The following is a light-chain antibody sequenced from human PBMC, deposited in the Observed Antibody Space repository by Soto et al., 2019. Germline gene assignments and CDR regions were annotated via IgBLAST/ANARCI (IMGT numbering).Light chain of an antibody. CDR3: QQLNSYLIT. J-gene: IGKJ5*01. CDR2: AAS. Sequence: DIQLTQSPSFLSASEGDRVTITCQASRGISSYLAWYQQKPGKAPKLLIYAASTLHTGVPSRFSGSGSGTEFTLTISSLQPEDFATYYCQQLNSYLITFGQGTRLE. CDR1: RGISSY. V-gene: IGKV1-9*01.